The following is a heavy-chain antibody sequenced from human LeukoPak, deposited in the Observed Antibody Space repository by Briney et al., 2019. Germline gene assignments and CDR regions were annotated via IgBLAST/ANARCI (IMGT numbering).Heavy chain of an antibody. D-gene: IGHD6-13*01. CDR2: ITSNGGNT. CDR3: VKTGGSSWTNFDY. J-gene: IGHJ4*02. Sequence: PGGSLRLSCSASGFTFSSYSMHWVRQAPGKGLEYVSTITSNGGNTYYADSVKGRFTISRDNSKSTLYLQMSSLTAEDTAVYYCVKTGGSSWTNFDYWGQGTPVTVSS. V-gene: IGHV3-64D*06. CDR1: GFTFSSYS.